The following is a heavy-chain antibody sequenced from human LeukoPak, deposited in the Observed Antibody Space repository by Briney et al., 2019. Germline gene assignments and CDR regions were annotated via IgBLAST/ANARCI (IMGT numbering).Heavy chain of an antibody. CDR2: ISSSGRTI. V-gene: IGHV3-48*03. CDR1: GFTFSNYE. D-gene: IGHD3-10*01. CDR3: ARAYYGSGSYKAYFDP. J-gene: IGHJ5*02. Sequence: GGSLRLSCAASGFTFSNYEMNWVRQAPGKGLEWVSYISSSGRTIYYADSVKGRFTISRDNAKNSLYLQMNSLRAEDTAVYHCARAYYGSGSYKAYFDPWGQGTLVTVSS.